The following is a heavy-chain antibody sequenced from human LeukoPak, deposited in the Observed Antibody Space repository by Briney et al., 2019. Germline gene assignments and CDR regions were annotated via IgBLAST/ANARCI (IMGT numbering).Heavy chain of an antibody. CDR2: INLDSGDT. CDR1: GFTFSGYY. J-gene: IGHJ6*03. CDR3: ARDYYYYMDV. V-gene: IGHV1-2*02. Sequence: ASVKVSCEASGFTFSGYYMHWVRQAPGQGLEWMGWINLDSGDTQYAQKFQDRVTLSRDTSITTAYMEMTTLRSDDTAVFYCARDYYYYMDVWGKGTTVIVSS.